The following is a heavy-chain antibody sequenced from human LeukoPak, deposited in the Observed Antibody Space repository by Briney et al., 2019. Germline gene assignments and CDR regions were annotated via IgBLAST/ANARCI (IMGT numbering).Heavy chain of an antibody. D-gene: IGHD1-14*01. CDR2: IHRSGSP. V-gene: IGHV4-4*02. Sequence: SETLSPTCTVSLDSTTSNFWSWVRQPPGKGLEWIGEIHRSGSPNYNPSLQSRATISIDRSRNQIALELSSVTAADTAVYYCAREILGGFNPGAYWGQGTLVTVSS. J-gene: IGHJ4*02. CDR3: AREILGGFNPGAY. CDR1: LDSTTSNF.